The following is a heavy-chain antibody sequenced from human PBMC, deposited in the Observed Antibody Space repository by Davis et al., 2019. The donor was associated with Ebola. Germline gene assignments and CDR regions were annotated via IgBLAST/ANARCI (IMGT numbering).Heavy chain of an antibody. CDR3: ARLAAQYYYYYGMDV. D-gene: IGHD6-25*01. J-gene: IGHJ6*02. V-gene: IGHV4-59*02. Sequence: SETLSLTCTVSGGSVSNYYWSWIRQPPGKGLEWIGYIYYSGSTNYNPSLKSRVTISVDTSKNQFSLKLSSVTAADTAVYYCARLAAQYYYYYGMDVWGQGTTVTVSS. CDR2: IYYSGST. CDR1: GGSVSNYY.